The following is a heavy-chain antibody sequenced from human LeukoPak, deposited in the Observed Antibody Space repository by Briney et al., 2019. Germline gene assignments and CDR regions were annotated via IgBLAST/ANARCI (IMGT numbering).Heavy chain of an antibody. V-gene: IGHV1-2*06. J-gene: IGHJ4*02. Sequence: ASVKVSCKASGYTFTGYYMHLVRQAPGQGLEWMGRINPNSGGTNYAQKFQGRVTMTRDTSISTAYMELSRLRSDDTAVYYCARDRGTSGSYFREDFDYWGQGTLVTVSS. CDR2: INPNSGGT. CDR1: GYTFTGYY. CDR3: ARDRGTSGSYFREDFDY. D-gene: IGHD3-10*01.